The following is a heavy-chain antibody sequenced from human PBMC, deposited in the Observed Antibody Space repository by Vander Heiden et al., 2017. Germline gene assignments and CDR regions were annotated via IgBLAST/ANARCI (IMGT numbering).Heavy chain of an antibody. D-gene: IGHD6-19*01. CDR1: GGSISSSSYY. Sequence: QLQLQESGPGLVKPSETLSLTCTVSGGSISSSSYYWGWIRQPPGKGLEWIGSIYYSGSTYYNPSLKSRVTISVDTSKNQFSLKLSSVTAADTAVYYCARHVPDSSGWSGFDYWGQGTLVTVS. V-gene: IGHV4-39*01. J-gene: IGHJ4*02. CDR3: ARHVPDSSGWSGFDY. CDR2: IYYSGST.